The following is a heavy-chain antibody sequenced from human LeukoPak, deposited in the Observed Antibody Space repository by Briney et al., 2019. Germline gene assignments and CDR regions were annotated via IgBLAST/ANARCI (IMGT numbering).Heavy chain of an antibody. CDR2: ISYDGNNK. J-gene: IGHJ4*02. V-gene: IGHV3-30-3*01. Sequence: GGPLRLSCAASAPSGFTFSSYAFHWFRQAPGKGLEWVAVISYDGNNKYYADSVRGRFTISRDNSKSTLFLQMNSLRVEDTAVYYCATEGSVNYYYDISGYYNHWGQGTLVTVSS. CDR1: GFTFSSYA. D-gene: IGHD3-22*01. CDR3: ATEGSVNYYYDISGYYNH.